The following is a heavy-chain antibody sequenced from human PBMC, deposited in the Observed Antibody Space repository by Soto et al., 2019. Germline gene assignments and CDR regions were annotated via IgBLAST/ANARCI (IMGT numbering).Heavy chain of an antibody. CDR2: IRSKANNDAT. D-gene: IGHD2-8*01. Sequence: LRLSCAASGFTFSDSAVHWVRQASGKGLEWVGRIRSKANNDATAYDESVKGRFTISRDDSKNTAYLQMNSLKIEDTAVYYCTSSEDCTKGVCDYWGQGTMVTVSS. CDR3: TSSEDCTKGVCDY. J-gene: IGHJ4*02. CDR1: GFTFSDSA. V-gene: IGHV3-73*01.